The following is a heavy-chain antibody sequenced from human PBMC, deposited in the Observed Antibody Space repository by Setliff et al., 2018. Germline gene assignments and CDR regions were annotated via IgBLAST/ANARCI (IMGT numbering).Heavy chain of an antibody. D-gene: IGHD5-18*01. CDR2: IRDKYNSYAI. V-gene: IGHV3-73*01. J-gene: IGHJ3*01. CDR1: GFIFSGSA. CDR3: VRDRWKVMVNKGDDAFDL. Sequence: PGGSLRLSCAASGFIFSGSAIHWVRQASGKGLEWVGRIRDKYNSYAIAYAASVEGRFTISRDDSKNMAYLQMNSLRTEDTAVYYCVRDRWKVMVNKGDDAFDLWGQGTMVTVSS.